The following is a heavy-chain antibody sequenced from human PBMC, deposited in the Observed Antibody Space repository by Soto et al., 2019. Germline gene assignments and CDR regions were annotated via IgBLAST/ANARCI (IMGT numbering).Heavy chain of an antibody. J-gene: IGHJ4*02. CDR3: AKDLDSSGWERGYFDY. CDR2: ISGSGGST. D-gene: IGHD6-19*01. V-gene: IGHV3-23*01. Sequence: GGSLRLSCAAPGFTFSSYAMSWVRQAPGKGLEWVSAISGSGGSTYYADSVKGRFTISRDNSKNTLYLQMNSLRAEDTAVYYCAKDLDSSGWERGYFDYWGQGTLVTVSS. CDR1: GFTFSSYA.